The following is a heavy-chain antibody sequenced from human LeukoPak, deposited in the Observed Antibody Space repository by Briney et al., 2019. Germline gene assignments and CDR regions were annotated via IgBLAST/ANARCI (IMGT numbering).Heavy chain of an antibody. CDR3: AKDLTRIVVVPAATPDG. D-gene: IGHD2-2*01. J-gene: IGHJ4*02. Sequence: GASVKVSCKASGYTFTSYGISWVRQAPGQGLEWMGWISAYNGNTNYAQKLQGRVTMTTDASTSTAYMELRSLRSDDTAVYYCAKDLTRIVVVPAATPDGWGQGTLVTVSS. CDR1: GYTFTSYG. V-gene: IGHV1-18*01. CDR2: ISAYNGNT.